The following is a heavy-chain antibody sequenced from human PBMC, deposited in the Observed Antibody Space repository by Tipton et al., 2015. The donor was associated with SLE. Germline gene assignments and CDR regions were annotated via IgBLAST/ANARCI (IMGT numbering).Heavy chain of an antibody. D-gene: IGHD3-10*01. V-gene: IGHV4-59*11. Sequence: GLVKPSETLSLTCTVSGGSISSHYWSWIRQAPGKGLEWIGYISNSETTNYNPSLKSRVTISVDTSKNQFSLKLSSVTAADTAVYYCARLEIDYGSGSYCFDYWGQGTLVTVSS. CDR1: GGSISSHY. CDR3: ARLEIDYGSGSYCFDY. J-gene: IGHJ4*02. CDR2: ISNSETT.